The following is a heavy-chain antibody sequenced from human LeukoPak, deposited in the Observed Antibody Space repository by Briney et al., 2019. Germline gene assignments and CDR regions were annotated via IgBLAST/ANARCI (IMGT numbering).Heavy chain of an antibody. CDR1: GYSISSGYY. CDR3: ARVATTTNPPQRPFDY. J-gene: IGHJ4*02. Sequence: SETLSLTCAVSGYSISSGYYWGWIRQPPGKGLEWIGSIYYSGSTYYNPSLKSRVTISVDTSKNQFSLKLSSVTAADTAVYYCARVATTTNPPQRPFDYWGRGTLVTVSS. D-gene: IGHD5-12*01. V-gene: IGHV4-38-2*01. CDR2: IYYSGST.